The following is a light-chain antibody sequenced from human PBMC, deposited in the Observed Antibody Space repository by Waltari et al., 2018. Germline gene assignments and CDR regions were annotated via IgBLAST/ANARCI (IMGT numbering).Light chain of an antibody. CDR2: AAS. CDR3: QQANSFPRT. V-gene: IGKV1-12*01. Sequence: DIKRTQSPSSVPASVGDRVTTTCRPSQSINSWLAWYQQKPGKDPHPLISAASNWQSGVPSRFIGSRSWTTYTLTINSMQPEDSATYFCQQANSFPRTFGRGTKVEIK. CDR1: QSINSW. J-gene: IGKJ1*01.